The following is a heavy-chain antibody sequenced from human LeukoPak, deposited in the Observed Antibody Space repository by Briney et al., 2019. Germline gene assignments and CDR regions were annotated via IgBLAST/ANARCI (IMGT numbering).Heavy chain of an antibody. Sequence: SETLSLTCAVSGGSLSSVDYSWSWIRQPPGKGLEWIGFIHYSGGTNYSPSLKSRLSISVDTSKNHFSLKLSSVTSADTALYYCARTGPINFDYWGQGKLVIVSS. CDR3: ARTGPINFDY. J-gene: IGHJ4*02. V-gene: IGHV4-30-4*07. CDR1: GGSLSSVDYS. CDR2: IHYSGGT.